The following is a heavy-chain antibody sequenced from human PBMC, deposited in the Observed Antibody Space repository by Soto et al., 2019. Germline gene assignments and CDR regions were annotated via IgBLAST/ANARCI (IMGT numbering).Heavy chain of an antibody. D-gene: IGHD4-17*01. Sequence: QVQLVQSGAEVKKPGSSVKVSCKASGGTFSSYAISWVRQAPGQGLEWMGGIIPIFGTANYAQKFQGRVTITADESTSTAYMELSSLRSEDTAVYYCARDLSGDYGDYGAYYYYYGMDVWGQGTTVTVSS. J-gene: IGHJ6*02. CDR3: ARDLSGDYGDYGAYYYYYGMDV. V-gene: IGHV1-69*01. CDR1: GGTFSSYA. CDR2: IIPIFGTA.